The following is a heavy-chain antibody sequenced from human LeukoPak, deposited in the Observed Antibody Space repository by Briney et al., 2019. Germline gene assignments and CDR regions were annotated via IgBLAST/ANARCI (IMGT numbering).Heavy chain of an antibody. Sequence: ASVKVSCKVSGYTLTELSMHWVRQAPGKGLEWMGGFDPEDGETIYAQKFQGRVTMTEDTSTDTAYMELSSLRSEDTVVYYCATYYYDSSGEGFIDYWGQGTLVTVSS. J-gene: IGHJ4*02. CDR3: ATYYYDSSGEGFIDY. D-gene: IGHD3-22*01. V-gene: IGHV1-24*01. CDR1: GYTLTELS. CDR2: FDPEDGET.